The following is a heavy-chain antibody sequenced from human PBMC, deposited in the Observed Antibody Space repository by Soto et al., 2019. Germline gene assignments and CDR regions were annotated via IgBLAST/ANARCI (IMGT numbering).Heavy chain of an antibody. D-gene: IGHD3-3*01. CDR3: ARDIGDDFWSGYPHWYFDL. V-gene: IGHV3-7*05. J-gene: IGHJ2*01. Sequence: EVQLVESGGGLVQPGGSLRLSCAASGFTFSSYWMSWVRQAPGKGLEWVANIKQDGSEKYYVDSVKGRFTISRDNAKNSLYLQMNSLRAEDTAVYYCARDIGDDFWSGYPHWYFDLWGRGTLVTVSS. CDR1: GFTFSSYW. CDR2: IKQDGSEK.